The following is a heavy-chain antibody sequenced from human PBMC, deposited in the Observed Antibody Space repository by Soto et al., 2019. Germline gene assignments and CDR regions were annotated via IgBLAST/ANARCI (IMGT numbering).Heavy chain of an antibody. D-gene: IGHD1-1*01. CDR2: IGSSGSDT. CDR3: XXXXXPQSTGEGLDL. CDR1: GFTFSNFA. V-gene: IGHV3-23*05. J-gene: IGHJ5*02. Sequence: EVQLLESGGGLAQPGGSLRLSCEASGFTFSNFAIMWVRQTPGKGLQWVSGIGSSGSDTYYADSVRGRFTVSRDNXXXXXXXXXXXXXXXXXXXXXXXXXXXPQSTGEGLDLWGQGTLVTVAS.